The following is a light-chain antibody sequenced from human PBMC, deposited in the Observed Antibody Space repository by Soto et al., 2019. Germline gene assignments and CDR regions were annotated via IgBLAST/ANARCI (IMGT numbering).Light chain of an antibody. CDR1: QSISSG. Sequence: DIQMTQSPSTLSASVGDRVTITCRASQSISSGLAWYQQKPGKAPKLLIYKASSLESGVPSRFSGSGSGTEFHLSISRLQSDDFATYCCQQYSSYSPFGGGTKVEIK. J-gene: IGKJ4*01. CDR3: QQYSSYSP. CDR2: KAS. V-gene: IGKV1-5*03.